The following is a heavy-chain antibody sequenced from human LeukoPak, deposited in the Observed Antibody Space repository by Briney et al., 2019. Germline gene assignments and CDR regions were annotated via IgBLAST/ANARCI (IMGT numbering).Heavy chain of an antibody. CDR3: TRALRLGELSSNYY. D-gene: IGHD3-16*02. CDR1: GYTFTAYY. CDR2: INPNGGGT. V-gene: IGHV1-2*02. Sequence: GASVKVSCKASGYTFTAYYMHWVRQAPGQGLEWMGWINPNGGGTDSAQKFQGRATMTRDTSISTAYMELSRLRSDDTAVYYCTRALRLGELSSNYYWGQGTLVTVSS. J-gene: IGHJ4*02.